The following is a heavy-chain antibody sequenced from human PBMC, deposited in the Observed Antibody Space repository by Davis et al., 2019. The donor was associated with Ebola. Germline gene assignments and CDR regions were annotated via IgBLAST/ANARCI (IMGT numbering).Heavy chain of an antibody. V-gene: IGHV4-4*02. Sequence: SETLSLTCAVSGGSISSSNWWSWVRQPPGKGLEWIGEIYHSGSTNYNPSLKSRVTISVDTSKNQFSLKLSSVTAADTAVYYCARARPNYDFWSGYYYYYGMDVWGQGTTVTVSS. J-gene: IGHJ6*02. CDR2: IYHSGST. CDR3: ARARPNYDFWSGYYYYYGMDV. D-gene: IGHD3-3*01. CDR1: GGSISSSNW.